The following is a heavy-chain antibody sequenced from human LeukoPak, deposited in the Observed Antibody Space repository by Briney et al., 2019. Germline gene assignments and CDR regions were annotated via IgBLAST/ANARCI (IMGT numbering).Heavy chain of an antibody. V-gene: IGHV3-23*01. CDR2: ISGSGSTI. CDR1: GFAFSSYA. Sequence: GGSLRLSCAASGFAFSSYAMSWVRQAPGKGLEWVSAISGSGSTIYYADSVKGRFTISRDNAKNSLYLQMNSLRAEDTAVYYCASTRVRGVIDYWGQGTLVTVSS. D-gene: IGHD3-10*01. J-gene: IGHJ4*02. CDR3: ASTRVRGVIDY.